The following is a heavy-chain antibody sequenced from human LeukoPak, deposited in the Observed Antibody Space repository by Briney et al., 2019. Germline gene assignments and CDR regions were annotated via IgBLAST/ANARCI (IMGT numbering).Heavy chain of an antibody. V-gene: IGHV4-34*01. Sequence: SETLSLTCAVYGGSFSGYYWSWIRQPPGKGLEWIGEINHSGSTNYNPSLKSRVTISVDTSKNQFSLKLSSVTAADTAVYYCARGLVAYFDYWGQGTLVTVSS. CDR1: GGSFSGYY. CDR2: INHSGST. D-gene: IGHD2-8*02. J-gene: IGHJ4*02. CDR3: ARGLVAYFDY.